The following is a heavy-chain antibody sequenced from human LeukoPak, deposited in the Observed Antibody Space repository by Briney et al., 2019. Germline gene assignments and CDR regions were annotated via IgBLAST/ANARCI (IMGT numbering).Heavy chain of an antibody. V-gene: IGHV4-30-4*01. J-gene: IGHJ4*01. CDR1: GGSISSGDHY. CDR2: IYYSGST. CDR3: AGYSNYYFDY. Sequence: SQTLSLTCTVSGGSISSGDHYWSWIRQPPGKGLEWIGYIYYSGSTNYNPSLKSRVTISVDTSKNQFSLKLSPVTAADTAVYFWAGYSNYYFDYGGQGTPVTVSS. D-gene: IGHD4-11*01.